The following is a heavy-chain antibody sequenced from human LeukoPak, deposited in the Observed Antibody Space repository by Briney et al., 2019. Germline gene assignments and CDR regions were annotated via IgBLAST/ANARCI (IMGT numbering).Heavy chain of an antibody. CDR3: ASGIENPRQRSGLN. Sequence: GGSLRLSCAASGFTFDDYGMSWVRQAPGKGLEWVSGINWNGGSTGYADSVKGRFTISRDNAKNSLYLQMNSLRAEDTAVYYCASGIENPRQRSGLNWGQGTLVTVSS. V-gene: IGHV3-20*04. CDR2: INWNGGST. J-gene: IGHJ4*02. D-gene: IGHD3-10*01. CDR1: GFTFDDYG.